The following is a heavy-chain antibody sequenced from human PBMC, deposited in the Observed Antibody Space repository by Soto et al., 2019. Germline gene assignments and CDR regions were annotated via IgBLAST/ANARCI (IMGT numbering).Heavy chain of an antibody. CDR1: GGSLSSYY. CDR2: IYYSGST. J-gene: IGHJ6*02. D-gene: IGHD3-16*01. Sequence: SETLSLTCTVSGGSLSSYYWSWIRQPPGKGLEWIGYIYYSGSTNYNPSLKSRVTISVDTSKNQFSLRLTSVTAADTAVYYCARLGEDTDYYYGMDVWGQGTTVNVSS. V-gene: IGHV4-59*01. CDR3: ARLGEDTDYYYGMDV.